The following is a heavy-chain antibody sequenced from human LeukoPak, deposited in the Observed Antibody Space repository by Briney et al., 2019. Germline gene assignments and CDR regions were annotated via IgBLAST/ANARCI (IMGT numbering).Heavy chain of an antibody. CDR3: ARIRRDGYNSRNWFDP. CDR2: ISHSGST. Sequence: PSQTLSLTCTVSGGSISSGTYYWGWIRQPPGQGLEWIGEISHSGSTNYNPSLKSRVTISVDTSKNQFSLKLSSVTAADTAVYYCARIRRDGYNSRNWFDPWGQGTLVTVSS. D-gene: IGHD5-24*01. J-gene: IGHJ5*02. V-gene: IGHV4-39*07. CDR1: GGSISSGTYY.